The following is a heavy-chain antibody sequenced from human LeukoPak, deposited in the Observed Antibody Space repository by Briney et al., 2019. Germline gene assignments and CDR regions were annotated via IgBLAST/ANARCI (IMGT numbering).Heavy chain of an antibody. V-gene: IGHV3-23*01. CDR2: ISGSDGST. Sequence: TGGSLRLSCAASGFTFSSYAMTWVRQAPGKGLEWVSSISGSDGSTYCADSVKGRFTISRDNSRNTLYLQMNSLRAEDTAVYYCAYMRGLYYGIDYWGQGTLVTVSS. CDR3: AYMRGLYYGIDY. CDR1: GFTFSSYA. D-gene: IGHD3-10*01. J-gene: IGHJ4*02.